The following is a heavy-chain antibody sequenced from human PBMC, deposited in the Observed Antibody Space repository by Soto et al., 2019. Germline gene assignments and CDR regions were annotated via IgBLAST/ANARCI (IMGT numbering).Heavy chain of an antibody. Sequence: EVQLLESGGGLVQPGGSQRLSCAASGFTFTTYAMSWVRQAPGKGLEWVSAISGSGGSTYYADSVKGRFTISRDNSKNTPYLQMDSLRAEDTAIYYCAKNWDTTSSSSSHWGQGTLVTVSS. V-gene: IGHV3-23*01. J-gene: IGHJ4*02. CDR3: AKNWDTTSSSSSH. D-gene: IGHD6-6*01. CDR2: ISGSGGST. CDR1: GFTFTTYA.